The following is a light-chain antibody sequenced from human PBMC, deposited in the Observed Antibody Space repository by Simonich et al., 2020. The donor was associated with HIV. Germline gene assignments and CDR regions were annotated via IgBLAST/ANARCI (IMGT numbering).Light chain of an antibody. V-gene: IGKV2-30*02. J-gene: IGKJ4*01. CDR3: MQALETPLT. CDR2: KVS. Sequence: DVVMTQSPLSLPVTLGQPASISCRSSQSLVHSDGDTSLHWFHQRPGQSPRRLIYKVSNRDSGVPDRFSGSGSGTDFTLKISRVEAEDVGVYYCMQALETPLTFGGGTKVEIK. CDR1: QSLVHSDGDTS.